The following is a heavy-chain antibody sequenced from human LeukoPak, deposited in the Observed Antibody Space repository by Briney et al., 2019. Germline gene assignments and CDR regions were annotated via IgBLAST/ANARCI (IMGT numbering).Heavy chain of an antibody. Sequence: GGSLRPSCAASGFTFSSYSMNWVRQAPGKGLEWVSSISSSSSYIYYADSVKGRFTISRDNAKTSLFLQMSSLRADDTAVYYCARNRDFYDSSGSVPLDYWGQGILVTVSS. CDR2: ISSSSSYI. CDR3: ARNRDFYDSSGSVPLDY. D-gene: IGHD3-22*01. V-gene: IGHV3-21*01. J-gene: IGHJ4*02. CDR1: GFTFSSYS.